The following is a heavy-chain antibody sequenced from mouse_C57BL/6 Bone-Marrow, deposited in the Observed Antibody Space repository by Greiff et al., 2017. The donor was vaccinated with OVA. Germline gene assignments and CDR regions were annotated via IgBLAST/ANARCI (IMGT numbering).Heavy chain of an antibody. D-gene: IGHD1-1*01. CDR2: IRSKSNNYAT. J-gene: IGHJ2*01. V-gene: IGHV10-1*01. Sequence: EVQGVESGGGLVQPKGSLKLSCAASGFSFNTYAMNWVRQAPGKGLEWVARIRSKSNNYATYYADSVKDRFTISRDDSESMLYLQMNNLKTEDTAMYYCVRQRTTVVYFDYWGQGTTLTVSS. CDR1: GFSFNTYA. CDR3: VRQRTTVVYFDY.